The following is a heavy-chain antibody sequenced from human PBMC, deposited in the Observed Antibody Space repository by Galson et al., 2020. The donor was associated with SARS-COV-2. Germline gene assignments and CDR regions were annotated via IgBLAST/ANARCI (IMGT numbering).Heavy chain of an antibody. CDR3: ARESRVTGIFDYMDV. CDR1: GFTFSSYA. CDR2: ISYDGSDK. J-gene: IGHJ6*03. Sequence: GGSLRLSCVASGFTFSSYALHWVRQAPGKGLEWVTLISYDGSDKFYADSVKGRFTVSRDNSKNTLYLQMNSLRAEDTAVYYCARESRVTGIFDYMDVWGKGTTVTVSS. V-gene: IGHV3-30*01. D-gene: IGHD1-20*01.